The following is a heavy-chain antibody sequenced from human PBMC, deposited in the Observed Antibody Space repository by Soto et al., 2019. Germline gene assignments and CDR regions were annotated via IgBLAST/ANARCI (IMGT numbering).Heavy chain of an antibody. V-gene: IGHV3-15*07. D-gene: IGHD2-15*01. CDR2: IKSKTDGGTT. Sequence: GGSLRLSCAASGFTFSNAWMNWVRQAPGKGLEWVGRIKSKTDGGTTDYAAPVKGRFTISRDDSKNTLYLQMNSLKTEDTAVYYCTTEPPDPIVVVVAATIGSYFDYWGQGTLVTVSS. J-gene: IGHJ4*02. CDR3: TTEPPDPIVVVVAATIGSYFDY. CDR1: GFTFSNAW.